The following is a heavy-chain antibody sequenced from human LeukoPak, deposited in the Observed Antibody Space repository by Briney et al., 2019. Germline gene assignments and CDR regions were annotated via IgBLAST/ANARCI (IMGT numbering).Heavy chain of an antibody. CDR1: GFTVSSNY. CDR2: IYSGGST. V-gene: IGHV3-53*01. D-gene: IGHD2-8*01. J-gene: IGHJ6*02. Sequence: GGSLRLSCAASGFTVSSNYMSWVRQAPGKGLEWFSVIYSGGSTYYADSVKGRFTISRDNSKNTLYLQMNSLRAEDTAVYYCAREPPRMGPYYYGMDVWGQGTTVTVSS. CDR3: AREPPRMGPYYYGMDV.